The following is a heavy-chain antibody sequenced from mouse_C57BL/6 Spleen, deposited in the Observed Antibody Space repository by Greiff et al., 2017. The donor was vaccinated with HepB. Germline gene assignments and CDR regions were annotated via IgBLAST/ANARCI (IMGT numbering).Heavy chain of an antibody. CDR1: GYTFTDYY. D-gene: IGHD4-1*01. CDR2: INPNNGGT. V-gene: IGHV1-26*01. Sequence: EVQLQQSGPELVKPGASVKISCKASGYTFTDYYMNWVKQSHGKSLEWIGDINPNNGGTSYNQKFKGKATLTVDKSSSTAYMELRSLTSEDSAVYYCARHWDDYWGQGTTLTVSS. J-gene: IGHJ2*01. CDR3: ARHWDDY.